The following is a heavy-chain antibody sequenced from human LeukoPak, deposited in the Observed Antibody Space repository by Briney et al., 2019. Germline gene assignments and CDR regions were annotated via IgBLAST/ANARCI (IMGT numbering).Heavy chain of an antibody. Sequence: SEALSLTCTVSGGSISSHYWSWIRQPPGKGLEWIGYIYYSGSTNYNPSLKGRVTISVDTSKNQFSLKLSSVTAADTAVYYCARDSSGYYPYNWFDPWGQGTLVTVSS. D-gene: IGHD3-22*01. CDR3: ARDSSGYYPYNWFDP. CDR1: GGSISSHY. V-gene: IGHV4-59*11. CDR2: IYYSGST. J-gene: IGHJ5*02.